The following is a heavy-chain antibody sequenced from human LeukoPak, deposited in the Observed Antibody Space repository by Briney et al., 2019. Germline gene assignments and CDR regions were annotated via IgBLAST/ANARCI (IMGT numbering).Heavy chain of an antibody. V-gene: IGHV1-18*04. J-gene: IGHJ4*02. CDR1: GYTFSSYG. CDR2: INSSNGKT. CDR3: ARQAGGYSSGWYQFHFDY. D-gene: IGHD6-19*01. Sequence: ASVKVSCKASGYTFSSYGISWVRQVPGQGLEWMGWINSSNGKTNYAQKFQGRVTMTTDTSTSTAYMELRSLRSDDTAVYYCARQAGGYSSGWYQFHFDYWGQGTPVTVSS.